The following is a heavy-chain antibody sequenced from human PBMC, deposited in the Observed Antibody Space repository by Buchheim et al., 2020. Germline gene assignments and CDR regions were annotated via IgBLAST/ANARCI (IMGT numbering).Heavy chain of an antibody. D-gene: IGHD6-6*01. V-gene: IGHV3-74*03. Sequence: EVQLVESGGGLVQPGGSLRLSCAASGFTFSSYSMNWVRQGPGKGLLRVSRIKSDGSGTTYADSVKGRFTISRDNAKNTLYLQMNSLRAEDTAVYYCVRGRGQLDYYYYYMDVWGKGTT. J-gene: IGHJ6*03. CDR3: VRGRGQLDYYYYYMDV. CDR2: IKSDGSGT. CDR1: GFTFSSYS.